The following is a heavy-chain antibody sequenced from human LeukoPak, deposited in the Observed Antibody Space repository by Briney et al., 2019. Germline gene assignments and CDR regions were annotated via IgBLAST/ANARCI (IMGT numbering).Heavy chain of an antibody. V-gene: IGHV4-39*01. Sequence: SETLSLTCAVSGGSISSSSYYWGWIRQPPGKGLEWIGSIYYSGSTYYNPSLKSRVTISVDTSKNQFSLKLSSVTAADTAVYYCARTRYYYNSRSYGAPYYFDYWGQGTLVTVSS. D-gene: IGHD3-10*01. CDR3: ARTRYYYNSRSYGAPYYFDY. J-gene: IGHJ4*02. CDR2: IYYSGST. CDR1: GGSISSSSYY.